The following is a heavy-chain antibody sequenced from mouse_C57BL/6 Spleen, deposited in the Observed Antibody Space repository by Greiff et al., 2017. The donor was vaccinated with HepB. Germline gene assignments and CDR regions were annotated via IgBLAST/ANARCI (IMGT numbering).Heavy chain of an antibody. CDR3: ARFYYYGSSYFDV. D-gene: IGHD1-1*01. CDR1: GFTFSDYY. CDR2: INYDGSST. Sequence: EVKVVESEGGLVQPGSSMKLSCTASGFTFSDYYMAWVRQVPEKGLEWVANINYDGSSTYYLDSLKSRFIISRDNAKNILYLQMSSLKSEDTATYYCARFYYYGSSYFDVWGTGTTVTVSS. V-gene: IGHV5-16*01. J-gene: IGHJ1*03.